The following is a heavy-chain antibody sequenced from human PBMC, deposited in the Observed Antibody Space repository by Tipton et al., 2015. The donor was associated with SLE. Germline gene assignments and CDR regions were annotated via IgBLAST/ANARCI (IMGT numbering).Heavy chain of an antibody. CDR3: ARGMVTWRGAILGVDV. J-gene: IGHJ6*02. CDR1: GGSINSHY. D-gene: IGHD2-21*02. V-gene: IGHV4-59*08. Sequence: LSLTCTVSGGSINSHYWIWIRQPPGKGLEWIGYISYGGATNYNPSLKSRVTMSVDTAKNQFSLKLTSVTAADTAVYYCARGMVTWRGAILGVDVWGQGTTVNVSS. CDR2: ISYGGAT.